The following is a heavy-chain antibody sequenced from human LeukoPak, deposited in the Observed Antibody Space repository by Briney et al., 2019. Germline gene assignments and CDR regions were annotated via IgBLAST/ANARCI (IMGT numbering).Heavy chain of an antibody. D-gene: IGHD2-15*01. CDR1: GFTLSDAW. CDR2: IKSKIDGGTI. CDR3: TTRRQDGW. Sequence: GGSLRLSCVVSGFTLSDAWMSWVRQAPGKGLEWVGRIKSKIDGGTIDYAAPVKGRFTISRDDSRNTLYLQMNSLKNEDTAVYYCTTRRQDGWWGQGALVTVSS. J-gene: IGHJ4*02. V-gene: IGHV3-15*01.